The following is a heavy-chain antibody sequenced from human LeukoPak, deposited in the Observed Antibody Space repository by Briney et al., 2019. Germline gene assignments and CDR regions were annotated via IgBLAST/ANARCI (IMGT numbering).Heavy chain of an antibody. D-gene: IGHD3-9*01. V-gene: IGHV4-30-2*01. CDR2: IYHSGST. J-gene: IGHJ3*02. Sequence: PSETLSLTCAVSGGSISSGGYSWSWIRQPTGKGLEWIGYIYHSGSTYYNPSLKSRVTISIDRSKNHFSLKLSSVTAADTAVYYCARGFDILTGSLLLEDAFDIWGQGTMVTVSS. CDR3: ARGFDILTGSLLLEDAFDI. CDR1: GGSISSGGYS.